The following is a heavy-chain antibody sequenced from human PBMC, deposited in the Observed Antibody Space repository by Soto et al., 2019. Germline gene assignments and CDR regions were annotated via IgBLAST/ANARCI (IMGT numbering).Heavy chain of an antibody. D-gene: IGHD3-16*01. V-gene: IGHV3-21*01. CDR3: ARDLPHYDYIWGSGIDY. CDR2: ISSSSSYI. CDR1: GFTFSSYS. J-gene: IGHJ4*02. Sequence: NPGGSLRLSCAASGFTFSSYSMNWVRQAPGKGLEWVSSISSSSSYIYYADPVKGRFTISRDNAKNSLYLQMNSLRAEDTAVYYCARDLPHYDYIWGSGIDYWGQGTLVTVSS.